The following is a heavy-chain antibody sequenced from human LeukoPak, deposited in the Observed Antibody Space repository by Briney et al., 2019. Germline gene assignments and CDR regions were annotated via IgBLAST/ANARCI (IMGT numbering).Heavy chain of an antibody. J-gene: IGHJ4*02. D-gene: IGHD6-6*01. CDR3: AKDLGSSSAGDY. CDR2: IRYAGSHK. Sequence: PGGSLRLSCAASGFTFNNYGVQWVRQAPGKGLEWVAFIRYAGSHKYYADSVKGRFTISTDTSKSTLYLQMNSLRAEDTAVYYCAKDLGSSSAGDYWGQGTLVTVSS. V-gene: IGHV3-30*02. CDR1: GFTFNNYG.